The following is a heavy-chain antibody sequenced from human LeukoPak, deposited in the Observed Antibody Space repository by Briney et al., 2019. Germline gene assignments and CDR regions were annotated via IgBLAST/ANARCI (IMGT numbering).Heavy chain of an antibody. V-gene: IGHV3-23*01. CDR3: ANPVGYGDAFDI. Sequence: GGSLRLSCAASGFTFSSYDMSWVRQAPGKGLEWVSGTSASDGSTYYADSVKGRFTISRDNSKNTLYLQMNSLTAEDTAVYYCANPVGYGDAFDIWGQGTMVTVSS. J-gene: IGHJ3*02. CDR1: GFTFSSYD. CDR2: TSASDGST. D-gene: IGHD5-12*01.